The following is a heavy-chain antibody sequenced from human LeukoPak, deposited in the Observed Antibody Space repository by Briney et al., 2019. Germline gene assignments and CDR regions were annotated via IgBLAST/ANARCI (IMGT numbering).Heavy chain of an antibody. Sequence: GASVKVSCKASGYTFTDYYIHWVRQAPGQGLEWMGWINPNSGGTNYAQKLQGRVTMTTDTSTSTAYMELRSLRSDDTAVYYCARVLSRQLDSPRYYYYYYMDVWGEGTTVTVSS. CDR3: ARVLSRQLDSPRYYYYYYMDV. D-gene: IGHD6-13*01. V-gene: IGHV1-2*02. J-gene: IGHJ6*03. CDR2: INPNSGGT. CDR1: GYTFTDYY.